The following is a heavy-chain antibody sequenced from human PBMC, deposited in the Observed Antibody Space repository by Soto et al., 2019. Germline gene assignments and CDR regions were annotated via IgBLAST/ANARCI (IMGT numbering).Heavy chain of an antibody. Sequence: EVQLVESGGGLVKPGGSLRLYCAASGFTFSSYSMNWVRKAPGKGMEWVSSISSNSSYIFYADSVQDRFTISRDNAKNSLYLQMKSLRAEDTAVYYSARESGYSYVGFDFWGRGTLCTVSS. CDR3: ARESGYSYVGFDF. CDR2: ISSNSSYI. CDR1: GFTFSSYS. D-gene: IGHD5-18*01. J-gene: IGHJ4*02. V-gene: IGHV3-21*01.